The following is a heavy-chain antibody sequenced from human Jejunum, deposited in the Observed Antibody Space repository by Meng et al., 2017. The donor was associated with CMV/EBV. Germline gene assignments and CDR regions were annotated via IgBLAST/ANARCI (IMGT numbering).Heavy chain of an antibody. CDR2: INPKNGDT. J-gene: IGHJ4*02. CDR3: ATTYSGRYETS. V-gene: IGHV1-2*06. Sequence: SCKASGYTFTSYQMHWVRQAPGHGLEWVGRINPKNGDTKYAEKFQGRVTMTRDTSITTAYMEVSRLRSDDTALYYCATTYSGRYETSWGQGTLVTVSS. CDR1: GYTFTSYQ. D-gene: IGHD1-26*01.